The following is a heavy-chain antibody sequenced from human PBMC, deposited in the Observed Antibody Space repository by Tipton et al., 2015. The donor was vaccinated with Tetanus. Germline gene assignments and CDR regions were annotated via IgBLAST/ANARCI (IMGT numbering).Heavy chain of an antibody. V-gene: IGHV4-59*11. CDR2: IDHSGNT. CDR1: GGSLSSLL. J-gene: IGHJ6*02. CDR3: TGDDHYDTSLRDYYGMDV. Sequence: TLSLTCTVSGGSLSSLLWTWTRLSPGKGLEWIGYIDHSGNTNYNPSLRSRVTMSLDTSKNQFSLKVTSVTAADTAVYFCTGDDHYDTSLRDYYGMDVWGPGTTVTVSS. D-gene: IGHD3-9*01.